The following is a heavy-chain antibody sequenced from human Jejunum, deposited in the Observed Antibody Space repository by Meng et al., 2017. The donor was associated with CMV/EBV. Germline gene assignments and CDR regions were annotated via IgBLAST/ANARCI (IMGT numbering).Heavy chain of an antibody. J-gene: IGHJ6*02. V-gene: IGHV4-59*01. CDR3: ARFSSTGAYYLGMDV. CDR2: IYYKGST. CDR1: GGSISSYY. D-gene: IGHD1-1*01. Sequence: GGSISSYYWTWIRQPPGKGLEWIGFIYYKGSTSYNPSLRSRVTMSVDTSKNQCSLKVTSVTAADTALYYCARFSSTGAYYLGMDVWGQGTTVTVSS.